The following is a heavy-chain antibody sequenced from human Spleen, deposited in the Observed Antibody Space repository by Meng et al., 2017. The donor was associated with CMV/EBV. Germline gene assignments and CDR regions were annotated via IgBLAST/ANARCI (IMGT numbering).Heavy chain of an antibody. D-gene: IGHD3-22*01. CDR1: GFTLSNAW. CDR3: TTEESLVVVITTVY. CDR2: IKSKTDGGTT. Sequence: SGFTLSNAWMSWGRQAPGTGREWVGRIKSKTDGGTTDYAAPVKGRFTISRDDSKNTLYLQMNSLKTEDTAVYYCTTEESLVVVITTVYWGQGTLVTVSS. J-gene: IGHJ4*02. V-gene: IGHV3-15*01.